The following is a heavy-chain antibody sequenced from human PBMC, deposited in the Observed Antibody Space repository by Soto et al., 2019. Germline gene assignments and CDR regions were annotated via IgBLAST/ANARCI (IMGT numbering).Heavy chain of an antibody. J-gene: IGHJ4*02. V-gene: IGHV4-31*03. D-gene: IGHD5-18*01. Sequence: TLSLTCTVTGSSITSAGYYCSWIRQHTGKGLEGIGYIYYSGSPYYNPSLKSRVTISVDTSKIQFSLKLSSVTAADTAVYYCAARDTAIVKNYVDYMGEGTLVTVPQ. CDR1: GSSITSAGYY. CDR2: IYYSGSP. CDR3: AARDTAIVKNYVDY.